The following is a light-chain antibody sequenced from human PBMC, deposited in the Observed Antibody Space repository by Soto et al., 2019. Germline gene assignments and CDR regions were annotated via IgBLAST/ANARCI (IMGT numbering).Light chain of an antibody. CDR1: SSDVGGYNS. V-gene: IGLV2-14*01. Sequence: QSALTQPRSVSGSPGQSVTISCTATSSDVGGYNSVSWYQQHPGKAPKLMIYEVSKRPSGVSNRFSGSKSGNTASLTISGLQAEDEADYYCSSHTSSSALYVFGTGTKLTVL. J-gene: IGLJ1*01. CDR3: SSHTSSSALYV. CDR2: EVS.